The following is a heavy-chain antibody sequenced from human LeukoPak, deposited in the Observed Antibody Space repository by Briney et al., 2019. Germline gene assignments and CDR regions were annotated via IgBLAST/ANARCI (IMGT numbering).Heavy chain of an antibody. CDR3: ARETADCTNGVCYTSLPFYYYYMDV. D-gene: IGHD2-8*01. Sequence: SETLSLTCTVSGGSISSSSYYWGWIRQPPGKGLEWIGSIYYSGSTYYNPSLKSRVTISVDTSKNQFSLKLGSVTAADTAVYYCARETADCTNGVCYTSLPFYYYYMDVWGKGTTVTVSS. CDR2: IYYSGST. J-gene: IGHJ6*03. V-gene: IGHV4-39*07. CDR1: GGSISSSSYY.